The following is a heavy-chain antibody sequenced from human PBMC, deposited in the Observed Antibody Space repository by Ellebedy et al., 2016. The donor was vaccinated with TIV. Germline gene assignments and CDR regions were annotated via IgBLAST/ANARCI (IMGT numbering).Heavy chain of an antibody. V-gene: IGHV3-11*01. D-gene: IGHD6-13*01. J-gene: IGHJ4*02. CDR2: ISYSGDLM. Sequence: PGGSLRLSCAASGFTFSGYYMSWFRQAPGKGPEWVSYISYSGDLMYYADSVKGRFTTSRDNAENSLYLQMNSLRAEDTAVYYCARLGVIAAAGASDYWGQGPLVIVSS. CDR1: GFTFSGYY. CDR3: ARLGVIAAAGASDY.